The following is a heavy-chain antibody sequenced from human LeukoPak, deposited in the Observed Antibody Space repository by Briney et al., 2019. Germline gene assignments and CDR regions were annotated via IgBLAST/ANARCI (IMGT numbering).Heavy chain of an antibody. CDR2: IWCDGSNK. Sequence: PGGSLRLSCAASGFTFSSYGMHWVRQAPGKGLEWVAVIWCDGSNKYYADSVKGRFTISRDNSKNTLYLQMNSLRAEDTAVYYCAREGAKDYGSGSYDYWGQGTLVTVSS. CDR3: AREGAKDYGSGSYDY. CDR1: GFTFSSYG. D-gene: IGHD3-10*01. J-gene: IGHJ4*02. V-gene: IGHV3-33*01.